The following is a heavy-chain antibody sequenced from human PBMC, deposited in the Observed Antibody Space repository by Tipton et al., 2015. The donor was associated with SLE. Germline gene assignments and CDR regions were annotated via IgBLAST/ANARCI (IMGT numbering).Heavy chain of an antibody. CDR3: ATLTGTGYYFDY. CDR2: ISYDGSNK. J-gene: IGHJ4*02. V-gene: IGHV3-30*04. CDR1: GFIFSSYA. D-gene: IGHD1-7*01. Sequence: SLRLSCAASGFIFSSYAMHWVRQAPGKGLEWVAVISYDGSNKYYADSVKGRFTISRDNSKNTLYLQMNSLRAEDTAVYYCATLTGTGYYFDYWGQGTLVTVSS.